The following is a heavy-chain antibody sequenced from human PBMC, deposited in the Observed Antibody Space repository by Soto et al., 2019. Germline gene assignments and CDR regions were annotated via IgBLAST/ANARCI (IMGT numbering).Heavy chain of an antibody. CDR2: INPNSGGT. Sequence: ASVKVSCKASGYTFTGYYMHWVRQAPGQGLEWMGWINPNSGGTNYAQKFQGWVTMTRDTSISTAYMELSRLRSDDTAVYYCARSPPQYSGSYKIQIKVSKDYYYYGIYVWAQHTTVPVSS. J-gene: IGHJ6*02. CDR1: GYTFTGYY. CDR3: ARSPPQYSGSYKIQIKVSKDYYYYGIYV. V-gene: IGHV1-2*04. D-gene: IGHD1-26*01.